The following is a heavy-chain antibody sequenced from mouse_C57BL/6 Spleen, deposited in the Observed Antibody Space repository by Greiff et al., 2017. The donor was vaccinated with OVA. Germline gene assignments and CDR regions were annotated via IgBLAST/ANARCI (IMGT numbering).Heavy chain of an antibody. D-gene: IGHD1-1*01. Sequence: EVKVEESGGGLVKPGGSLKLSCAASGFTFSDYGMHWVRQAPEKGLEWVAYISSGSSTIYYADTVKGRFTISRDNAKNTLFLQMTSLRSEDTAMYYCARSSGYFDVWGTGTTVTVSS. CDR3: ARSSGYFDV. CDR1: GFTFSDYG. CDR2: ISSGSSTI. V-gene: IGHV5-17*01. J-gene: IGHJ1*03.